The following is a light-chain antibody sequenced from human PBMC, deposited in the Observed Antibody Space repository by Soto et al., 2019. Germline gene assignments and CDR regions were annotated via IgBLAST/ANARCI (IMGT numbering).Light chain of an antibody. Sequence: ENVVTQSPATLSLSQGERATLSCRASQSVSSNYLAWYQQKPGQAPRLLFFGASIRATGIPGRFSGSGSGTDFTLTISRLGPEDSAVYHCQQYGSSPTTFGQGTKVDIK. V-gene: IGKV3-20*01. CDR3: QQYGSSPTT. CDR2: GAS. J-gene: IGKJ1*01. CDR1: QSVSSNY.